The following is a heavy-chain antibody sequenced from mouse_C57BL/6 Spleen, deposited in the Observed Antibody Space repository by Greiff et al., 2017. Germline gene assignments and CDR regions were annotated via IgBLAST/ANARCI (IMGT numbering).Heavy chain of an antibody. Sequence: VQLKESGGGLVQPGGSLKLSCAASGFTFSDYYMYWVRQTPEKRLEWVAYISNGGGSTYYPDTVKGRFTISRDNAKNTLYLQMSRLKSEDTAMYYCARPPGYYGDYYAMDYWGQGTSVTVSS. V-gene: IGHV5-12*01. CDR2: ISNGGGST. D-gene: IGHD2-3*01. J-gene: IGHJ4*01. CDR1: GFTFSDYY. CDR3: ARPPGYYGDYYAMDY.